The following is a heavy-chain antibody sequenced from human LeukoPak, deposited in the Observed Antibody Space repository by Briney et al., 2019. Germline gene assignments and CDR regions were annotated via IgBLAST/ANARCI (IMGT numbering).Heavy chain of an antibody. CDR2: INPSGVST. D-gene: IGHD2-15*01. CDR3: ARGTTRLDY. V-gene: IGHV1-46*02. CDR1: GYTFNSYY. J-gene: IGHJ4*02. Sequence: ASVKVSCKASGYTFNSYYMHWVRQAPGQGLEWMGVINPSGVSTSYAQKFQGRVTMTRDMSTSTVYMELSSLRSEDTAVYYCARGTTRLDYWGQGTLVTVSS.